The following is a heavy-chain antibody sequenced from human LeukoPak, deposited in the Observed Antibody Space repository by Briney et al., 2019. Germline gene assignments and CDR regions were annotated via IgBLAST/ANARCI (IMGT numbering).Heavy chain of an antibody. D-gene: IGHD6-13*01. Sequence: SETLSLTCTVSGGSISSHHWSWIRQPPGKGLEWIGYLYYSGSTKYNPSLKSRVTISVDTSKNQFSLKVTSVTAADTAVYYCARTYGSSGLGYFDLWGRGTLVTVSS. CDR1: GGSISSHH. CDR3: ARTYGSSGLGYFDL. V-gene: IGHV4-59*11. CDR2: LYYSGST. J-gene: IGHJ2*01.